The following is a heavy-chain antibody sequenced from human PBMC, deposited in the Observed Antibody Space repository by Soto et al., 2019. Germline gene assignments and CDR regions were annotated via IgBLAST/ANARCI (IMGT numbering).Heavy chain of an antibody. J-gene: IGHJ2*01. V-gene: IGHV3-7*01. CDR1: GFTFSSYW. Sequence: GGSLRLSCAASGFTFSSYWMSWVRQAPGKGLEWVANIKQDGSEKYYVDSVKGRFTISRDNAKNSLYLQMNSLRAEDTAVYYCARDESIAARLWYFDLWGRGTLVTVSS. D-gene: IGHD6-6*01. CDR3: ARDESIAARLWYFDL. CDR2: IKQDGSEK.